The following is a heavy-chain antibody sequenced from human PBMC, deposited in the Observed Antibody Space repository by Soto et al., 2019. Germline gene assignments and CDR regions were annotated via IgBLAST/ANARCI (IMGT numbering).Heavy chain of an antibody. CDR1: GFTFSSYA. J-gene: IGHJ6*01. V-gene: IGHV3-23*01. CDR3: SLSDRYYGMDV. CDR2: ISTSGGST. Sequence: EVQLLESGGGLVQPGGSLRLSCAASGFTFSSYAMSWVRQAPGKGLEWVSSISTSGGSTYYADSVKGWFTISRDKSNNTLYLQMTSLRAEDTAVYYCSLSDRYYGMDVWWLGTTVTVSS.